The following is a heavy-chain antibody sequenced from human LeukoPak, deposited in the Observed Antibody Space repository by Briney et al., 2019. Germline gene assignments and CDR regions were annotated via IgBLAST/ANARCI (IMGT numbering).Heavy chain of an antibody. CDR3: AGTVTSYYYYGMDV. CDR1: GFTFSSYA. D-gene: IGHD4-17*01. Sequence: GGSLRLSCAASGFTFSSYAMSWVRQAPGRGLEWVSAISGSGGSAYYADSVKGRFTISRDNSKNTLYLQMNSLRAEDTAVYYCAGTVTSYYYYGMDVWGQGTTVTVSS. V-gene: IGHV3-23*01. J-gene: IGHJ6*02. CDR2: ISGSGGSA.